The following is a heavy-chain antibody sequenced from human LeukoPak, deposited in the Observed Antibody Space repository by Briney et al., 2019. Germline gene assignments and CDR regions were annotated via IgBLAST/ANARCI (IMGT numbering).Heavy chain of an antibody. V-gene: IGHV3-33*06. CDR1: GFNFNNYG. CDR3: AKDASDFGDSYFDH. D-gene: IGHD4-17*01. Sequence: GGSLRLSCEASGFNFNNYGMHWVRQAPGKGLEWVAALWFDGSHEYYADSVKGRFTISRDNFKNALFMEMNALTAGDTAMYYCAKDASDFGDSYFDHWGQGTPVTVSS. CDR2: LWFDGSHE. J-gene: IGHJ4*02.